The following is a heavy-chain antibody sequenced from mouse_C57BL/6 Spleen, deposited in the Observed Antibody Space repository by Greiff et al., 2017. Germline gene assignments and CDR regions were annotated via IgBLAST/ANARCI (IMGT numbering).Heavy chain of an antibody. CDR3: ARSSAMDY. V-gene: IGHV1-42*01. Sequence: EVKLVESGPELVKPGASVKISCKASGYSFTGYYMNWVKQSPEKSLEWIGEINPSTGGTTYNQKFKAKATLTVDKSSSTAYMQLKSLTSEDSAVYYCARSSAMDYWGQGTSVTVSS. J-gene: IGHJ4*01. CDR2: INPSTGGT. CDR1: GYSFTGYY.